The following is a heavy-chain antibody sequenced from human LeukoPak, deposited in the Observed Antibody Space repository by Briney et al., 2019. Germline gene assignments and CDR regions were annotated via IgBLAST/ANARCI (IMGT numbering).Heavy chain of an antibody. CDR2: IYSGGST. V-gene: IGHV3-53*01. Sequence: PGGSLRLSCAASGFSVNSYYMSWVRQAPGKGLEWVLVIYSGGSTYYADSVKGRFTISRHISKNTLYLQMNSLRAEDTAVYYCAKDLLDYGDYGDPGWFDPWGQGTLVTVSS. J-gene: IGHJ5*02. CDR3: AKDLLDYGDYGDPGWFDP. CDR1: GFSVNSYY. D-gene: IGHD4-17*01.